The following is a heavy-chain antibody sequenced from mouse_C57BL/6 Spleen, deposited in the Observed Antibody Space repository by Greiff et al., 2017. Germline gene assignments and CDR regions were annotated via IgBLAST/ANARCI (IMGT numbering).Heavy chain of an antibody. Sequence: QVQLQQSGAELVKPGASVKMSCKASGYTFTSYWITWVKQRPGQGLEWIGDIYPGSGSTNYNEKFKSKATLTVATSSSTAYMQLSSLTSDDSAVYYCARYDGYYPFAYWGQGTLVTVSA. CDR2: IYPGSGST. CDR1: GYTFTSYW. D-gene: IGHD2-3*01. CDR3: ARYDGYYPFAY. J-gene: IGHJ3*01. V-gene: IGHV1-55*01.